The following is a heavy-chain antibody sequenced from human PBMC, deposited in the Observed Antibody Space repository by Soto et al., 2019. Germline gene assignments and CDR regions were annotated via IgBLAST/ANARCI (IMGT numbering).Heavy chain of an antibody. Sequence: QITLKESGPALVKPTQTLTLTCTFSGFSLSTYGVGVGWIRQPPGKALEWLVLIYWDDDKAYSPSLQSRLTIXXDXSXXQRVRTMNNLHPDETATYYCAHPQRVPGYYFKYDYRGQETLVTVSS. V-gene: IGHV2-5*02. CDR3: AHPQRVPGYYFKYDY. CDR1: GFSLSTYGVG. CDR2: IYWDDDK. J-gene: IGHJ4*02. D-gene: IGHD1-26*01.